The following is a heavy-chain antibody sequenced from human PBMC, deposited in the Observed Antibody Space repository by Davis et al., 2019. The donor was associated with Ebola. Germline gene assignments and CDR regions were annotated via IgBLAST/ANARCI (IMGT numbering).Heavy chain of an antibody. D-gene: IGHD2-8*02. Sequence: GGSLRLSCAASGFTFSSYSMNWVRQAPGKGLEWVSSISSSSSYIYYAGSVKGRFTISRDNAKNSLYLQMNSLRDEDTTVYYCARGARGYCTGGVCSNFDYWGQGTLVTVSS. CDR3: ARGARGYCTGGVCSNFDY. CDR1: GFTFSSYS. J-gene: IGHJ4*02. CDR2: ISSSSSYI. V-gene: IGHV3-21*01.